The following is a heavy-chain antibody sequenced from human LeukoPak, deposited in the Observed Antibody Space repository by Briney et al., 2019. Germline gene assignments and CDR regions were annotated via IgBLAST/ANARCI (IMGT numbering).Heavy chain of an antibody. CDR3: ASRDKGYYYGMDV. V-gene: IGHV3-66*01. CDR1: GFTVSGNY. D-gene: IGHD5-24*01. J-gene: IGHJ6*02. Sequence: GGSLRLSCAASGFTVSGNYMSWVRQAPGKGLEWVSLLYSGGSTYYADSVKGRFSISRDNSKNTLYPQMNSLRAEDTAVYYCASRDKGYYYGMDVWGQGTTVTVSS. CDR2: LYSGGST.